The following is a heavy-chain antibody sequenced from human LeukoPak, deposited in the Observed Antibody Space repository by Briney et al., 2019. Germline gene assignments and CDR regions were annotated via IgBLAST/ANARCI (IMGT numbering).Heavy chain of an antibody. D-gene: IGHD3-3*01. V-gene: IGHV1-2*02. CDR1: GYTFTGYY. CDR2: INPNSGGT. CDR3: ARQSYYDFWSGHKYFDY. Sequence: VSVKVSCKASGYTFTGYYMHWVRQAPGQGLEWMGWINPNSGGTNYAQKFQGRVTMTRDTSISTAYMELSRLRSDDTAVYYCARQSYYDFWSGHKYFDYWGQGTLVTVSS. J-gene: IGHJ4*02.